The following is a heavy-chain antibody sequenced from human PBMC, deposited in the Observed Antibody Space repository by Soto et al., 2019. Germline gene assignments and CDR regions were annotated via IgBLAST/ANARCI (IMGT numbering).Heavy chain of an antibody. D-gene: IGHD5-18*01. CDR1: GFTFSSYA. J-gene: IGHJ4*02. CDR3: ARANQYSYGYYYFDY. V-gene: IGHV3-64*01. Sequence: GGSLRLSCAASGFTFSSYAMHWVRQAPGKGLEYVSAISSNGGSTYYANSVKGRFTISRDNSKNTLYLQMGSLRAEDMAVYYCARANQYSYGYYYFDYWGQGTLVTVSS. CDR2: ISSNGGST.